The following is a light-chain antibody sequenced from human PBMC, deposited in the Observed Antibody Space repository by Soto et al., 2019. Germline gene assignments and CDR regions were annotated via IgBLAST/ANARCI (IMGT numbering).Light chain of an antibody. CDR2: VAS. V-gene: IGKV1-39*01. J-gene: IGKJ1*01. CDR3: QQSYTTPQT. Sequence: SLSGSLGDKVTITCRASQSISRFLNWYQQKPGKAPKLLIYVASSLQGGVPSRFSGSGSGTDFTLTISSLQPEDFATYYCQQSYTTPQTFGQGTNVDIK. CDR1: QSISRF.